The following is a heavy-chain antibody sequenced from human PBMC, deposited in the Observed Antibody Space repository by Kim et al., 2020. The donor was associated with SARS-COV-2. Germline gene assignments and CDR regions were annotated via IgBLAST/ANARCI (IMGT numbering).Heavy chain of an antibody. CDR2: ISSSGSTI. CDR1: GFTFSDYY. V-gene: IGHV3-11*01. Sequence: GGSLRLSCAASGFTFSDYYMSWIRQAPGKGLEWVSYISSSGSTIYYADSVKGRFTISRDNAKNSLYLQMNSLRAEDTAVYYCARNLNYYDSSDDAFDIWGQGTMVTVSS. J-gene: IGHJ3*02. D-gene: IGHD3-22*01. CDR3: ARNLNYYDSSDDAFDI.